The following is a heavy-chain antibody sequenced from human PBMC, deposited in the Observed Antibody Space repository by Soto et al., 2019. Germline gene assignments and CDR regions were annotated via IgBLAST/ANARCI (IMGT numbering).Heavy chain of an antibody. D-gene: IGHD2-2*01. CDR3: ARGTIVLVPAAIVD. V-gene: IGHV1-8*01. CDR2: MNPNSGNT. J-gene: IGHJ4*02. Sequence: QVQLVQSGAEVKKPGASVKVSCKASGYTFTSYDINWVRQATGQGLEWMGWMNPNSGNTGYALKFQGRVTXXRXTXXSTAYMELSSLRSEDTAVYYCARGTIVLVPAAIVDWGQGTLVTVSS. CDR1: GYTFTSYD.